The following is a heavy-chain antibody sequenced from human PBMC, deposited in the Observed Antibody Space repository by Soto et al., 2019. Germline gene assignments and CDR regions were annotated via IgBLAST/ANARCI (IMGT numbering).Heavy chain of an antibody. J-gene: IGHJ5*02. CDR2: IYPGDFDT. CDR3: ARHAEYCSGGSCYSAGFDP. V-gene: IGHV5-51*01. CDR1: GYNFNTYW. D-gene: IGHD2-15*01. Sequence: PGESLKISCTGSGYNFNTYWIGWVRQMPGKGLEWMGIIYPGDFDTRYSQSFQGHLTMSVDKSINTAYLQWSSLETSDTAMYYCARHAEYCSGGSCYSAGFDPWGQGTLVTVSS.